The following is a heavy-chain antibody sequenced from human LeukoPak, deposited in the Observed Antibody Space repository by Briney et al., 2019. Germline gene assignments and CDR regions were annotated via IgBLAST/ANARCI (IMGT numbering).Heavy chain of an antibody. CDR3: ARLRMEDYFGAYYYYYMDV. D-gene: IGHD3-16*01. J-gene: IGHJ6*03. CDR1: GGSISSSSYY. Sequence: PSETLSLTCTVSGGSISSSSYYWGWIRQPPGKGLEWIGSIYYSGSTYYNPSLKSRVTISVDTSKNQFSLKLSSVTAADTAVYYCARLRMEDYFGAYYYYYMDVWGKGTTVTISS. V-gene: IGHV4-39*01. CDR2: IYYSGST.